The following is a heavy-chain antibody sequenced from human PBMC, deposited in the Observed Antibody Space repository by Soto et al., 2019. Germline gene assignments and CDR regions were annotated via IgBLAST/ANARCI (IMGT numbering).Heavy chain of an antibody. J-gene: IGHJ4*02. CDR1: GFTFSSYA. V-gene: IGHV3-30-3*01. Sequence: AGGSLRLSCAASGFTFSSYAMHWVRQAPGKGLEWVAVISYDGSNKYYADSVKGRFTISRDNSKNTLYLQMNSLRADDTAVYYCARDEPIAVAGTPAFDYWGQGTLVTVSS. CDR3: ARDEPIAVAGTPAFDY. D-gene: IGHD6-19*01. CDR2: ISYDGSNK.